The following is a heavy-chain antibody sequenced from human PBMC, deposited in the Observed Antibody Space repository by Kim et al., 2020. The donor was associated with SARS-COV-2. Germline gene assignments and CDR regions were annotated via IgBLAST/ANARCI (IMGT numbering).Heavy chain of an antibody. CDR3: ARDHRVSGYG. CDR1: GFTLSDYT. D-gene: IGHD3-3*01. Sequence: GGSLRLSCAASGFTLSDYTMSWVRQAPGKGLEWVSYISGVVTTTYYADSVRGRFTMSSDAAKNSLYLQMDSLSDEATAVYYCARDHRVSGYG. V-gene: IGHV3-11*04. CDR2: ISGVVTTT. J-gene: IGHJ6*01.